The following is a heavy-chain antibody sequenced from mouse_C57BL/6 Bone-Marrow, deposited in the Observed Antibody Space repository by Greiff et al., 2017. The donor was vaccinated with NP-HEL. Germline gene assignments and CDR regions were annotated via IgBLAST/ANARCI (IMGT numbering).Heavy chain of an antibody. CDR1: GFTFTDYY. CDR3: ARSTGSSFWYFDV. J-gene: IGHJ1*03. Sequence: EVKLVESGGGLVQPGGSLSLSCAASGFTFTDYYMSWVRQPPGKALEWLGFIRNKANGYTTEYSASVKGRFTISRDNSQSILYLQMNALRAEDSATYYCARSTGSSFWYFDVWGTGTTVTASS. V-gene: IGHV7-3*01. D-gene: IGHD1-1*01. CDR2: IRNKANGYTT.